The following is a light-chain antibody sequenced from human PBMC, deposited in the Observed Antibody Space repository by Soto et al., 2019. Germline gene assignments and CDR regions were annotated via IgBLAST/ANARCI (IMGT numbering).Light chain of an antibody. CDR1: SSNIGRNP. CDR3: AVWDDNLNGL. J-gene: IGLJ3*02. V-gene: IGLV1-44*01. Sequence: QAVVTQPPSASGTPGQRVTISCSGSSSNIGRNPVSWYQQLPGAAPKLLIYDNNQRPSGVPDRFSGSKSGTSASLAISGLQSEDEAAYYCAVWDDNLNGLFGGGTKLTVL. CDR2: DNN.